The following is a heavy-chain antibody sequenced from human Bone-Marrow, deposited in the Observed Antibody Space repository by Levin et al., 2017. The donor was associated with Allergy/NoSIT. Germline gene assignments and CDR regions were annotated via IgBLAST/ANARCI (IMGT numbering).Heavy chain of an antibody. D-gene: IGHD5-18*01. Sequence: ASVKVSCKASGYTFTSYDINWVRQATGQGLEWMGWMNPNSGNTGYAQKFQGRVTMTRNTSISTAYMELSSLRSEDTAVYYCAKSGYSYGRTLHYYDYYMDVWGKGTTVTVSS. J-gene: IGHJ6*03. CDR3: AKSGYSYGRTLHYYDYYMDV. CDR2: MNPNSGNT. V-gene: IGHV1-8*01. CDR1: GYTFTSYD.